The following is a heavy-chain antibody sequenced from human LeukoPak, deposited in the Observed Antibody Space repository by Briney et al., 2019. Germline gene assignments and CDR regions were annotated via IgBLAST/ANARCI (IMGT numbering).Heavy chain of an antibody. Sequence: GRSLRLSCAASGFTFSSYGMHWVRQAPGKGLEWVSVIYRGGSTYYADSIKGRFTISRDNSKNTLYLQMHSLRAEDTAVYYCTRERDGDYAGGFDPWGQGTLVTVSS. CDR1: GFTFSSYG. D-gene: IGHD4-17*01. CDR2: IYRGGST. V-gene: IGHV3-66*01. CDR3: TRERDGDYAGGFDP. J-gene: IGHJ5*02.